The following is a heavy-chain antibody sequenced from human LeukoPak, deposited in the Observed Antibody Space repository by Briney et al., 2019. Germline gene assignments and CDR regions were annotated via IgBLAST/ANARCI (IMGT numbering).Heavy chain of an antibody. J-gene: IGHJ6*03. Sequence: GGPLRLSCAASGFTFDDYGMSWVRQAPGKGLEWVSGINWNGGSIGYADSVKGRFTISRDNSKNSLYLQMNSLRAEDTALYYCARKGDYYYYYMDVWGKGTTVTVSS. CDR2: INWNGGSI. V-gene: IGHV3-20*04. CDR1: GFTFDDYG. CDR3: ARKGDYYYYYMDV.